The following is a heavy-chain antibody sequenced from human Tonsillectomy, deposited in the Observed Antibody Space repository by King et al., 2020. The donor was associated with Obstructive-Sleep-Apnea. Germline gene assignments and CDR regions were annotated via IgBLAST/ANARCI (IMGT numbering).Heavy chain of an antibody. CDR3: ARGRVYGSYGGYWYFGL. J-gene: IGHJ2*01. CDR1: GGSFSDYY. V-gene: IGHV4-34*01. D-gene: IGHD4-17*01. Sequence: VQLQQWGAGLLKPSETLSLTCAVYGGSFSDYYWSWIRQPPGKGLEWIGEINHSGSTNCNPSLKSRVTISVDTPKNQFSLKLSSVTAADTAVYFCARGRVYGSYGGYWYFGLWGRDTLVTVSS. CDR2: INHSGST.